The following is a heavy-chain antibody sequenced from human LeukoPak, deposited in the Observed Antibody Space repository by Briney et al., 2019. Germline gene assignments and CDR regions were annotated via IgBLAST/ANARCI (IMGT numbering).Heavy chain of an antibody. D-gene: IGHD6-13*01. V-gene: IGHV4-39*01. CDR2: IYYSGST. CDR1: GGSISSSSYY. CDR3: ASRLAAAGTDWFDP. Sequence: KPSETLSLTCIVSGGSISSSSYYWGWIRQPPGKGLEWIGSIYYSGSTYYNPSLKSRVTISVDTSKNQFSLKLSSVTAADTAVYYCASRLAAAGTDWFDPWGQGTLVTVSS. J-gene: IGHJ5*02.